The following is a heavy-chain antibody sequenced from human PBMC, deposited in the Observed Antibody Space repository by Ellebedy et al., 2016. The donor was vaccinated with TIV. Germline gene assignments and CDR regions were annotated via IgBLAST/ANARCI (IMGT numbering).Heavy chain of an antibody. V-gene: IGHV4-30-2*01. D-gene: IGHD5-18*01. Sequence: TFDDYAMHWVRQPPGKGLEWIGYIYHSGSTYYNPSLKSRVTISVDRSKNQFSLNLTSVTAADTAFYYCVREYSYGLDNWFDPWGQGTLVTVSS. CDR2: IYHSGST. CDR1: TFDDYA. J-gene: IGHJ5*02. CDR3: VREYSYGLDNWFDP.